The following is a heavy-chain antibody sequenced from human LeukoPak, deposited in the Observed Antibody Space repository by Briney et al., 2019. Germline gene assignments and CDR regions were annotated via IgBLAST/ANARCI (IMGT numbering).Heavy chain of an antibody. CDR1: GFTFSNYS. J-gene: IGHJ5*02. V-gene: IGHV3-53*01. CDR2: IYSGGTT. Sequence: GGSLRLSCAASGFTFSNYSMNWVRQAPGKGLEWVSVIYSGGTTYYANSVKGRFTISRDSSKNTMCLQMNSLRVEDTAMYYCGRDVGPWGQGTLVTVSS. CDR3: GRDVGP.